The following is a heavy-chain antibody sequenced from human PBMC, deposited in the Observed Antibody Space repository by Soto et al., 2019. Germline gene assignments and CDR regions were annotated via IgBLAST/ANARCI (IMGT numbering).Heavy chain of an antibody. CDR1: GGTFSSYA. CDR2: IIPIFGTA. CDR3: ARELELRLSGGSQGWFDP. V-gene: IGHV1-69*13. D-gene: IGHD1-7*01. Sequence: GASVKVSCKASGGTFSSYAISWVRQAPGQGLEWMGGIIPIFGTANYAQKFQGRVTITADESTSTAYMELSSLRSEDTAVYYCARELELRLSGGSQGWFDPWGQGTLVTVSS. J-gene: IGHJ5*02.